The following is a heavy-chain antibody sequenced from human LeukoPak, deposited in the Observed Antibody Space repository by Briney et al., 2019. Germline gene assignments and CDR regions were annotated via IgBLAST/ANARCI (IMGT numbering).Heavy chain of an antibody. D-gene: IGHD3-22*01. CDR3: ARTDYYDSSGYFDY. J-gene: IGHJ4*02. CDR1: GGPFSGYY. V-gene: IGHV4-34*01. CDR2: INHSGST. Sequence: SETLSLTCAVYGGPFSGYYWSWIRQPPGKGLEWIGEINHSGSTNYNPSLKSRVTISVDTSKNQFSLKLSSVTAADTAVYYCARTDYYDSSGYFDYWGQGTLVTVSS.